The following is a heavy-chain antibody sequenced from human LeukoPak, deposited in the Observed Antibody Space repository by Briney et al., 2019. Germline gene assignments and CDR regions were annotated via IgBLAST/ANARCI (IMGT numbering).Heavy chain of an antibody. J-gene: IGHJ4*02. V-gene: IGHV4-4*07. CDR1: NGSINSYY. CDR3: GRQGYTASYYFLDY. D-gene: IGHD1-26*01. CDR2: IYNWRTT. Sequence: PSETLSLTCTVSNGSINSYYRGWVRQPAGKGLEWIGRIYNWRTTNYSPSLKSRLSMSLDTSKNQFYLTLRSVTAADTAVYYCGRQGYTASYYFLDYWSQGSLVTVSS.